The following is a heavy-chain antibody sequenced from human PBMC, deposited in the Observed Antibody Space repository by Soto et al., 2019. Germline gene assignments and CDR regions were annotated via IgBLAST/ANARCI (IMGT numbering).Heavy chain of an antibody. CDR2: ISAYNGNT. V-gene: IGHV1-18*01. CDR1: GYPFTSYG. D-gene: IGHD6-6*01. Sequence: QVQLVPSGAEVKKPGASVKVSCKASGYPFTSYGISWVRQAPGQGLEWMGWISAYNGNTNHAQKHQGRVTMTTDTSTSTAYMELRSLRSDDTAVYYCQVFPRLSRHYYFDYWGQGTLVTVSS. J-gene: IGHJ4*02. CDR3: QVFPRLSRHYYFDY.